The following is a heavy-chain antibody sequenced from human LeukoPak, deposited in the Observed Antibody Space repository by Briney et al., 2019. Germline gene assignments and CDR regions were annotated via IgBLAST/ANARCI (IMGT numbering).Heavy chain of an antibody. CDR2: MNPNSGNT. CDR3: ARAPSITGTTPPGY. V-gene: IGHV1-8*01. D-gene: IGHD1-7*01. J-gene: IGHJ4*02. CDR1: GYTFTSYD. Sequence: ASVKVSCKASGYTFTSYDINRVRQATGQGLEWMGWMNPNSGNTGYAQKFQGRVTMTRNTSISTAYTELSSLRSEDTAVYYCARAPSITGTTPPGYWGQGTLVTVSS.